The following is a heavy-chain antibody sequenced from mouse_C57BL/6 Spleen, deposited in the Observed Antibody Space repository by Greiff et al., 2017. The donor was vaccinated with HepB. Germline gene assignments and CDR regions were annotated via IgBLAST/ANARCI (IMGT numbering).Heavy chain of an antibody. J-gene: IGHJ2*01. Sequence: EVQRVESEGGLVQPGSSMKLSCTASGFTFSDYYMAWVRQVPEKGLEWVANINYDGSSTYYLDSLKSRFIISRDNAKNILYLQMSSLKSEDTATYYCAREDGYDGGGYFDYWGQGTTLTVSS. V-gene: IGHV5-16*01. CDR2: INYDGSST. D-gene: IGHD2-2*01. CDR1: GFTFSDYY. CDR3: AREDGYDGGGYFDY.